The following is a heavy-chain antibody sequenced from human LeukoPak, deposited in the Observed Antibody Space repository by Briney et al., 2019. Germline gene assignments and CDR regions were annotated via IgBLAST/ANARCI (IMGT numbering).Heavy chain of an antibody. CDR1: GYRFGDFW. J-gene: IGHJ4*02. CDR2: IHSADSET. D-gene: IGHD1-7*01. V-gene: IGHV5-51*01. CDR3: ARRMRRNCNSNLWSFDY. Sequence: GESLKISCKGSGYRFGDFWVGWARQVPGKGLEWMGVIHSADSETRYSPTFQGQAIISADKTLNTAHLQWSSLTASDTAIYYCARRMRRNCNSNLWSFDYWGQGTLVSVSS.